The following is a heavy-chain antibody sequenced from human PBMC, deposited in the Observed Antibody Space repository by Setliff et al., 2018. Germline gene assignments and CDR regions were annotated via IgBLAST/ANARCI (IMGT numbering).Heavy chain of an antibody. D-gene: IGHD5-18*01. V-gene: IGHV4-39*01. CDR2: IYYSRST. Sequence: PSETLSLTCTVSGGSISSSSYYWGWIRQPPGKGLEWIGSIYYSRSTYYNPSLKSRVTISVDTSKNQFSLKLSSVTAADTAVYYCARLDGAGLWSHYYYYYMDVWGKGTTVTVSS. CDR3: ARLDGAGLWSHYYYYYMDV. J-gene: IGHJ6*03. CDR1: GGSISSSSYY.